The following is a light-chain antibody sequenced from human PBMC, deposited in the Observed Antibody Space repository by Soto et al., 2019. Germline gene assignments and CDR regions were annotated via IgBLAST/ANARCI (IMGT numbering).Light chain of an antibody. CDR1: ASDVGDYNY. CDR3: SSYTRTRTHVI. V-gene: IGLV2-14*01. J-gene: IGLJ2*01. Sequence: QSALTQPASVSGSPGQSITISCTATASDVGDYNYVSWFQRYPGKAPKLMIYDVSNRPSGVSNRFSGSKSGNTASLTISGLQAEDEADYYCSSYTRTRTHVIFGGGTKLTVL. CDR2: DVS.